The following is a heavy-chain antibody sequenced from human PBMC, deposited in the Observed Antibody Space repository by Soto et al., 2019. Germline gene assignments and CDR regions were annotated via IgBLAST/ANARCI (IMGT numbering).Heavy chain of an antibody. Sequence: SQTLSLTCAISGDSVSSNSAAWNWIRQSPSRGLEWLGRTYYRSKWYNDYAVSVKSRITINPDTSKNQFSLQLNSVTPEDTAVYYCARDSSYCSSTSCHGQTDYYYGMDVWGQGTTVTVSS. V-gene: IGHV6-1*01. CDR3: ARDSSYCSSTSCHGQTDYYYGMDV. D-gene: IGHD2-2*01. CDR2: TYYRSKWYN. J-gene: IGHJ6*02. CDR1: GDSVSSNSAA.